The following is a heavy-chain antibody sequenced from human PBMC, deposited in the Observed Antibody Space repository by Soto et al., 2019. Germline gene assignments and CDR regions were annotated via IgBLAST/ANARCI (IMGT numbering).Heavy chain of an antibody. CDR1: GFTFSDYA. CDR2: VSHDGRNT. V-gene: IGHV3-30*18. Sequence: VQLVESGGGVVQPGRSLRLSCAASGFTFSDYAMHWVRQAPGKGLEWVAVVSHDGRNTHYADSVKGRFTISRDSSKHTVSLEMTSRRAEDTAVYYCAKGGRQWLVTSAFTYWGQGALVTVSS. D-gene: IGHD6-19*01. CDR3: AKGGRQWLVTSAFTY. J-gene: IGHJ4*02.